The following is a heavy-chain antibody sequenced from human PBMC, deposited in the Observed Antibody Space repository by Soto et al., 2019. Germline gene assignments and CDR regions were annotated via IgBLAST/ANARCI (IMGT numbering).Heavy chain of an antibody. CDR3: ARGGDYDYLFDP. CDR2: ISVYNGNT. J-gene: IGHJ5*02. D-gene: IGHD5-12*01. Sequence: RTAVKVSCKASGYTFTSYGISWVRQAPAQGLEGMGWISVYNGNTQYAPKLQGRVTMTTDTSTRTAYTELRSLRSDDTAVYYRARGGDYDYLFDPWGQGTLVTVSS. CDR1: GYTFTSYG. V-gene: IGHV1-18*04.